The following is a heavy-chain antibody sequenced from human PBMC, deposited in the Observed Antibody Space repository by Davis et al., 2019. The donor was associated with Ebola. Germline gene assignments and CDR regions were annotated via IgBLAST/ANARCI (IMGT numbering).Heavy chain of an antibody. D-gene: IGHD4-11*01. CDR3: TSTTAPSLDY. Sequence: GESLKISCAASGFIFSGSAMHWVRQASGKGLEWVGRIRSKANSYATAYAASVKGRFTISRDDSKNTAYLQMNSLKTEDTAVYYCTSTTAPSLDYWGQGTLVTVSS. CDR1: GFIFSGSA. J-gene: IGHJ4*02. V-gene: IGHV3-73*01. CDR2: IRSKANSYAT.